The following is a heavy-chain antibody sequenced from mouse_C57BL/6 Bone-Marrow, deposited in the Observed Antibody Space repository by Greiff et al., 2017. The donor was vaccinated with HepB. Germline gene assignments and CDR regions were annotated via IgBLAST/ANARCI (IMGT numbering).Heavy chain of an antibody. D-gene: IGHD1-1*01. CDR1: GFSLSTFGMG. Sequence: QVTLKVSGPGILQPSQTLSLTCSFSGFSLSTFGMGVGWIRQPSGKGLEWLAHIWWDDDKYYNPALKSRLTISKDTSKNQVFLKIANVDTADTATYYCARIVTHYGSSHWYFDVWGTGTTVTVSS. V-gene: IGHV8-8*01. CDR2: IWWDDDK. J-gene: IGHJ1*03. CDR3: ARIVTHYGSSHWYFDV.